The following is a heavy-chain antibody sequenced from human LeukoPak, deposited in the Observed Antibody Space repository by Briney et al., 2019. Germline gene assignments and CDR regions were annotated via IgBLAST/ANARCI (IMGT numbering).Heavy chain of an antibody. D-gene: IGHD2-15*01. CDR1: GDTFSDYA. J-gene: IGHJ5*02. CDR3: ARVPQGGSNPNWFDP. CDR2: IVPILRLA. Sequence: SVKVSCKASGDTFSDYAISWVRQAPGPGLEWMGRIVPILRLANYAQKFQGRVTITADKSTSTVYMELSSLRSEDAAVYYCARVPQGGSNPNWFDPWGQGTLVTVSS. V-gene: IGHV1-69*04.